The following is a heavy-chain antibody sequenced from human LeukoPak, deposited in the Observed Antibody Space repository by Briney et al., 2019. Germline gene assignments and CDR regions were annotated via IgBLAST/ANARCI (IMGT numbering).Heavy chain of an antibody. CDR2: ISISGSII. CDR1: GFTFSDYS. Sequence: GGSLSLSCAASGFTFSDYSMTWIRQAPGKGLEWVSHISISGSIIYYADSVKGRFTISRDNAKNSLYLQINSLRAEDTAVYYCARGRGYSNYPDYRGQGTLVTVSS. CDR3: ARGRGYSNYPDY. J-gene: IGHJ4*02. D-gene: IGHD4-11*01. V-gene: IGHV3-11*04.